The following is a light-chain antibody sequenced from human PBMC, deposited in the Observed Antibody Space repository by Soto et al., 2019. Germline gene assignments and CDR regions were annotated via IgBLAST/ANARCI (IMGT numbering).Light chain of an antibody. CDR2: AAS. J-gene: IGKJ4*01. Sequence: PGDRATLYCRASQSLTINYIAWYQQKPGQAPRLLIYAASSRATGIPDRFSGSGSGTDFTLAISRLEPEDSAVYYCQQYGNSFGGGTKVEIK. CDR3: QQYGNS. V-gene: IGKV3-20*01. CDR1: QSLTINY.